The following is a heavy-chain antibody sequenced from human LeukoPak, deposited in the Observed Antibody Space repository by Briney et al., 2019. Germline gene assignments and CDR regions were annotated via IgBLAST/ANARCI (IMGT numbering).Heavy chain of an antibody. V-gene: IGHV3-23*01. CDR3: AKDIDRFGDPPMGFDP. D-gene: IGHD3-10*01. J-gene: IGHJ5*02. CDR1: GFTFSSYA. CDR2: ISGSGGST. Sequence: HSGGSLRLSCAASGFTFSSYAMSWVRQAPGKGLEWVSAISGSGGSTYYADSVKGRFTISRDNSKNTLYLQMNSLRAEDMALYYCAKDIDRFGDPPMGFDPWGQGTLVTVSS.